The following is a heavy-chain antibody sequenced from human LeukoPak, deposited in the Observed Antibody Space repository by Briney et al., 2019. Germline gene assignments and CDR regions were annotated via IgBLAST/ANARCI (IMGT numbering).Heavy chain of an antibody. D-gene: IGHD4-17*01. CDR3: ARGRLLTTVTTSSAFDI. CDR1: GGSFSGYY. Sequence: SETLSLTCAVYGGSFSGYYWSWIRQPPGKGLEWIGEINHSGSTNYNPSLKSRVTISVDTSKNQFSLKLSSVTAADTAVYYCARGRLLTTVTTSSAFDIWGQGTMVTVSS. CDR2: INHSGST. V-gene: IGHV4-34*01. J-gene: IGHJ3*02.